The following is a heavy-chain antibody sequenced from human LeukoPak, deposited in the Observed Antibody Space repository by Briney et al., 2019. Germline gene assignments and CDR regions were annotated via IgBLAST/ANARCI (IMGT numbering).Heavy chain of an antibody. CDR2: INPNSGGT. J-gene: IGHJ5*02. V-gene: IGHV1-2*02. D-gene: IGHD3-22*01. Sequence: ASVKVSCKTSGGTFSSHSISWVRQAPGQGLEWMGWINPNSGGTNYAQKFQGRVTMTRDTSISTAYMELSRLRSDDTAVYYCARGGSRYDSSGYPHLWGQGTLVTVSS. CDR3: ARGGSRYDSSGYPHL. CDR1: GGTFSSHS.